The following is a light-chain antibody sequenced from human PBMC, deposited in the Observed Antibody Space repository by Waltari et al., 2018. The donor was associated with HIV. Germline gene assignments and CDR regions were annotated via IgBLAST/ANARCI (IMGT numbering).Light chain of an antibody. Sequence: QLVLTQSPSASASLGASVKLTCTLSSGHSSYAIAWHQQQPEKGPRYLMKLNSDGSHSKGDGIPDRFSGSSSGAERYLTSSSLQSEDEADYYCQTWGTGPWVFGGGTKLTVL. J-gene: IGLJ3*02. V-gene: IGLV4-69*01. CDR2: LNSDGSH. CDR1: SGHSSYA. CDR3: QTWGTGPWV.